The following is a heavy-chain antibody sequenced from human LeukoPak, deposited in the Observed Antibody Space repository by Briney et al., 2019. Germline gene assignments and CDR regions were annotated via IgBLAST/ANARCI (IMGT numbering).Heavy chain of an antibody. CDR3: ARGDYDDSGDFRTLEY. Sequence: EASVKVTCKVSGGSNYAINWVRLVSGQGLEWLGGIIPLLGAANSAQKFQGRVTFTADKLTRTAYMELSSLRSEDTAVYYCARGDYDDSGDFRTLEYWGQGTLVTVSS. D-gene: IGHD4-17*01. CDR2: IIPLLGAA. V-gene: IGHV1-69*10. J-gene: IGHJ4*02. CDR1: GGSNYA.